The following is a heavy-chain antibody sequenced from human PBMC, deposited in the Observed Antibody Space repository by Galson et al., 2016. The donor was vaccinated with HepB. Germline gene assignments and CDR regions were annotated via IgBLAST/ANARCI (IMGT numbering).Heavy chain of an antibody. J-gene: IGHJ6*02. D-gene: IGHD5-12*01. CDR2: IRSKVYGGTT. V-gene: IGHV3-49*04. CDR1: GFTFGDYA. Sequence: SPRLSCAASGFTFGDYAMSWVRQAPGKGLEWVGFIRSKVYGGTTEYAASVKGRFTISRDDFKSISYLQMNSLKTEETAVYYCSVATYYYYGMDVWGQGTTVTVSS. CDR3: SVATYYYYGMDV.